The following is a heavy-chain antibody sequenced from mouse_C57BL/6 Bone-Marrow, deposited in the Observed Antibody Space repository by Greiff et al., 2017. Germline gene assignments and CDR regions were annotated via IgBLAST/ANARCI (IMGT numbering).Heavy chain of an antibody. J-gene: IGHJ2*01. CDR3: AREAIFYDYGGGYYFDY. D-gene: IGHD2-4*01. V-gene: IGHV1-18*01. CDR1: GYTFTDYN. CDR2: INPNNGGT. Sequence: EVQLVESGPELVKPGASVKIPCKASGYTFTDYNMDWVKQSHGKSLEWIGDINPNNGGTIYNQKCKGKATLTVDKSSSTAYMELRSLTSEDTAVYYCAREAIFYDYGGGYYFDYWGQGTTLSLL.